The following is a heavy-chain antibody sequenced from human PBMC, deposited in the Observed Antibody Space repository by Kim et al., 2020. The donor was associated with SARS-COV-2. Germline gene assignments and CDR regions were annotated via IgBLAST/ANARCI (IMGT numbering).Heavy chain of an antibody. CDR2: FYNMGST. CDR3: ATGGGTYPFDY. Sequence: SETLSLICAVSGGSISSSNWWSWSRRPPGGGRRGLGEFYNMGSTNYNPSLKSRVTISVDKSKIRFSLRLSSVTAADTAVYYCATGGGTYPFDYWGQGTLVTVSS. J-gene: IGHJ4*02. V-gene: IGHV4-4*02. D-gene: IGHD1-26*01. CDR1: GGSISSSNW.